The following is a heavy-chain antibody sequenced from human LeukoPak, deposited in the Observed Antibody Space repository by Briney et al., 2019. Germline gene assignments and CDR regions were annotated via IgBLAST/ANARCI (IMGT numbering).Heavy chain of an antibody. V-gene: IGHV3-9*01. CDR1: GFTFDDYA. CDR3: AKDTRYSSGWYLFDY. D-gene: IGHD6-19*01. J-gene: IGHJ4*02. CDR2: ISWNSGSI. Sequence: GRSLRLSCAASGFTFDDYAMHWVRQAPGKGLEWVSGISWNSGSIGYADSVKGRFTISRDNAKNSLYLQMNSLRAEDTALYYCAKDTRYSSGWYLFDYWGQGTLVTVSS.